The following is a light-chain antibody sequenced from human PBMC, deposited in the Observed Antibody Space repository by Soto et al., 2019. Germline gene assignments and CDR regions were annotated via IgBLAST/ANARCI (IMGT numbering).Light chain of an antibody. CDR3: CSYAGSTTWV. CDR2: EVN. J-gene: IGLJ3*02. Sequence: QPVLTQPASVSGSPGQSITISCTGTSRDVGSYDLVSWYQQHPGRAPKLMISEVNKWPSGVPNRFSGAKSGNTASLTISGLQPEDEADYYCCSYAGSTTWVFGGGTKLTVL. CDR1: SRDVGSYDL. V-gene: IGLV2-23*02.